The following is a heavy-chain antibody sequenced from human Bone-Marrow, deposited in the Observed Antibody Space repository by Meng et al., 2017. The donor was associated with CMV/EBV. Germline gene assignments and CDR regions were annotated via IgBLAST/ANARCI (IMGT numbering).Heavy chain of an antibody. CDR1: GDSISGGKW. J-gene: IGHJ4*02. D-gene: IGHD3-22*01. CDR2: IHQSGST. CDR3: ARRPYYDSTGYFYN. V-gene: IGHV4-4*02. Sequence: SGDSISGGKWWTWIRQPPGKGLEWIGEIHQSGSTNYNPSLKSRVTISVDKSKNQFSLKLNSVTAADTAVYYCARRPYYDSTGYFYNWGQGTLVTVSS.